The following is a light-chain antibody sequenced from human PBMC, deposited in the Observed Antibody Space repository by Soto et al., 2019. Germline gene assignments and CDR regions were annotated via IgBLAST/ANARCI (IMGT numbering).Light chain of an antibody. CDR2: AAS. CDR1: QTISTY. V-gene: IGKV1-39*01. J-gene: IGKJ2*01. CDR3: QQTYSTPT. Sequence: DIQMTQSPSSLSASVGDRVTITCRASQTISTYLNWYQQKPGKAPKLLIYAASSIQIGVPSRFSGSGYGTDFTLTISSLKPEDFATYYCQQTYSTPTFGQGTKLEIK.